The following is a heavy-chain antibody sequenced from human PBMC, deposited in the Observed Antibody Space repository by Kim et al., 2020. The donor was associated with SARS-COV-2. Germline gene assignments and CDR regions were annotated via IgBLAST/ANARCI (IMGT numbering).Heavy chain of an antibody. V-gene: IGHV3-9*01. CDR1: GFTFDDYA. J-gene: IGHJ4*02. Sequence: GGSLRLSCAASGFTFDDYAMHWVRQAPGKGLEWVSGISWNSGSIGYADSVKGRFTISRDNAKNSLYLQMNSLRAEDTALYYCAKDGDSGYDMFGYFDYWGQGTLVTVSS. CDR2: ISWNSGSI. CDR3: AKDGDSGYDMFGYFDY. D-gene: IGHD5-12*01.